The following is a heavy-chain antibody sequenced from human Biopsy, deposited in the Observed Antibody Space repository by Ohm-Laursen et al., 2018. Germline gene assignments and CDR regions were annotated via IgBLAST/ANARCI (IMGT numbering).Heavy chain of an antibody. D-gene: IGHD6-19*01. CDR2: IYDRGSTA. Sequence: SEALSLTWTVSGDSVSSGSFYWTWIRQPQGQGLEYIGYIYDRGSTANYNPSLESRVTMSVDMPKNQFSLKLSSVTAADTAIYYCARGMRSSGWPYFDSWGQGTLVTVSS. CDR3: ARGMRSSGWPYFDS. CDR1: GDSVSSGSFY. J-gene: IGHJ4*02. V-gene: IGHV4-61*01.